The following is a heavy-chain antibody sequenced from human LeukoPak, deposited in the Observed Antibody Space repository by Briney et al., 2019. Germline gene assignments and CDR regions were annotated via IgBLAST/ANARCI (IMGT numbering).Heavy chain of an antibody. Sequence: ASVKVSCKTSGYSENFYGITWVRQVTGQGREWMGWISAQHGQTEYAPNSQDRVTMTTDTYTNTAYMELRSLRSDDTAVYYCAGSLGYCTSSVRYLKYWGQGTLVTVSS. CDR3: AGSLGYCTSSVRYLKY. D-gene: IGHD2-8*01. J-gene: IGHJ4*02. V-gene: IGHV1-18*01. CDR1: GYSENFYG. CDR2: ISAQHGQT.